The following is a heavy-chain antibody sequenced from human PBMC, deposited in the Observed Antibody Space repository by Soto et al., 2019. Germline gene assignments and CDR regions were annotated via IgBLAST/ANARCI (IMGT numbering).Heavy chain of an antibody. CDR2: VSGSGSST. J-gene: IGHJ4*02. CDR1: GFTFSSYA. Sequence: GGSLRLSCAASGFTFSSYAMSWVRQAPGKGLEWVSVVSGSGSSTYYADSAKGRFTISRDNSKNTLYLQMNSLRAEDTAVYYCAKDRGATTVNTVDYWGQGTLVTVSS. D-gene: IGHD4-17*01. CDR3: AKDRGATTVNTVDY. V-gene: IGHV3-23*01.